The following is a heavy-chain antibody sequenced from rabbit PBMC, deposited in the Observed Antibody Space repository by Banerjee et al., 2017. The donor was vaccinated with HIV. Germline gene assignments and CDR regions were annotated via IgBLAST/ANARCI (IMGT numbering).Heavy chain of an antibody. D-gene: IGHD6-1*01. J-gene: IGHJ4*01. Sequence: EHLEESGGGLVKPEGSLTLTCTASGFDLSSYYYVCWVRQAPGKGLEWIGYINTGSGSTDYASWAKGRFTISRTSSTTVTLQMTSLTAADTATYFCAVDANDSYEDYFSLWGPGTLVTVS. V-gene: IGHV1S45*01. CDR3: AVDANDSYEDYFSL. CDR1: GFDLSSYYY. CDR2: INTGSGST.